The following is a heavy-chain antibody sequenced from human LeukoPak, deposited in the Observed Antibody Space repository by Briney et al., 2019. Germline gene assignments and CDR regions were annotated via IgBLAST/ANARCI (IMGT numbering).Heavy chain of an antibody. J-gene: IGHJ4*02. CDR1: GFTFDDYA. Sequence: GGSLRLSCAASGFTFDDYAMHWVRQAPGKGLEWVSGISWNSGRIGYADSVKGRFTISRDNAKNSLYLQMNSLRAEDTAVYYCAKLGDYYDSSGYHGGGGDFDYWGQGTLVTVSS. CDR2: ISWNSGRI. V-gene: IGHV3-9*01. D-gene: IGHD3-22*01. CDR3: AKLGDYYDSSGYHGGGGDFDY.